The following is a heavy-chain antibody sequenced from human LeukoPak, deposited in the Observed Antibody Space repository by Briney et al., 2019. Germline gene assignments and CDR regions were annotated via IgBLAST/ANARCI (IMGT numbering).Heavy chain of an antibody. J-gene: IGHJ6*04. CDR1: GLTVSSNY. Sequence: GGSLRLSCAASGLTVSSNYMSWVRQAPGNGLEWVSFIYTDGRTYYADSVQGRFTISRDNSKNMVYLQMNSLRAEDTAVYYCARDPVTTTDYGMDVWGKGTTVTVSS. D-gene: IGHD4-17*01. CDR2: IYTDGRT. V-gene: IGHV3-53*01. CDR3: ARDPVTTTDYGMDV.